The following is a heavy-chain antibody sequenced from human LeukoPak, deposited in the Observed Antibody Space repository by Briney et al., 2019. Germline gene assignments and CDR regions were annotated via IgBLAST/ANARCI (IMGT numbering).Heavy chain of an antibody. V-gene: IGHV3-13*01. CDR1: GFTLSNYD. D-gene: IGHD3-22*01. CDR3: AKDNDSSGYPLGWFDP. Sequence: PGGSLRLSCAASGFTLSNYDMHWVRQTTGKGLEWVSTIASAGDTYYPGSVKGRFTISRDNSKNTLYLQMNSLRAEDTAVYYCAKDNDSSGYPLGWFDPWGQGTLVTVSS. CDR2: IASAGDT. J-gene: IGHJ5*02.